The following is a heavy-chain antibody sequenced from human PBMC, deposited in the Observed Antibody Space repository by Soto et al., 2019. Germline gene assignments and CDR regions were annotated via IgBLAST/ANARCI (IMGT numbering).Heavy chain of an antibody. Sequence: SETLSLTCTVSGGSISSSSYYWSWIRQPPGKGLEWIGYIYYSGSTHYNPSLKSRVTISVDTSKNQFSLKLSSVTAADTVVYYCARHAPYCSSTSHCAYGMDVWGQGTTVTVSS. CDR3: ARHAPYCSSTSHCAYGMDV. V-gene: IGHV4-61*05. J-gene: IGHJ6*02. CDR1: GGSISSSSYY. CDR2: IYYSGST. D-gene: IGHD2-2*01.